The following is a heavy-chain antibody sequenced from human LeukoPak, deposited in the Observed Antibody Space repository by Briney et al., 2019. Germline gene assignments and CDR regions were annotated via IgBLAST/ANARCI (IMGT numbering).Heavy chain of an antibody. D-gene: IGHD3-10*01. Sequence: SETLSLTCTVSGASISSYYWSWIRQPPGKGLEWIGDIYYSGSINYNPSLKGRVTISVDTSKNQFSLELSSVTAVDTAVYYCARGTSSQLWFVYWGQGTLVTVSS. CDR2: IYYSGSI. CDR3: ARGTSSQLWFVY. J-gene: IGHJ4*02. CDR1: GASISSYY. V-gene: IGHV4-59*01.